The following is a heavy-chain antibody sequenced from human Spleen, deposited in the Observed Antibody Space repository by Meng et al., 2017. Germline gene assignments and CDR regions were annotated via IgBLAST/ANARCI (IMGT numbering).Heavy chain of an antibody. CDR1: ADSISNYY. D-gene: IGHD3-10*01. Sequence: SETLSLTCAVSADSISNYYWGWIRQPPGKGLEWIGYIYYRGSTNYNPSLKSRVTISIDTSESRFSLRLSSATAADTAVYYCARFGSGTKLYFDSWGQGSLVTVSS. CDR3: ARFGSGTKLYFDS. J-gene: IGHJ4*02. V-gene: IGHV4-59*12. CDR2: IYYRGST.